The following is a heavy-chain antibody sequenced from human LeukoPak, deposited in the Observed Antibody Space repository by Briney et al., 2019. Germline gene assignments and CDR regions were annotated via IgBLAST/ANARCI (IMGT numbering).Heavy chain of an antibody. Sequence: SETLSLTCTVSGGSISSYYWSWIRQPPGKGLEWIGYISYSGSTNYNPSLKGRATMSADTSKNQLSLKLNSVTAADTAVYYCARVGGSGWTYDYWGQGTLVTVSS. V-gene: IGHV4-59*01. CDR1: GGSISSYY. D-gene: IGHD6-19*01. CDR2: ISYSGST. CDR3: ARVGGSGWTYDY. J-gene: IGHJ4*02.